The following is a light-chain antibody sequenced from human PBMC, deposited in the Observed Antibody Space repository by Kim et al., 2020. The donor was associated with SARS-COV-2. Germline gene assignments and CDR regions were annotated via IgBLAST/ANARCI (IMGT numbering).Light chain of an antibody. CDR1: QSISSSY. V-gene: IGKV3D-20*01. J-gene: IGKJ5*01. Sequence: SPGEGATLSCGASQSISSSYLAWYQQKPGLAPRLLIYDASSRATGIPNRFSGSGSGTDFTLTISRLEPEDFAVYYCQQYDSSSITFGQGTRLEIK. CDR3: QQYDSSSIT. CDR2: DAS.